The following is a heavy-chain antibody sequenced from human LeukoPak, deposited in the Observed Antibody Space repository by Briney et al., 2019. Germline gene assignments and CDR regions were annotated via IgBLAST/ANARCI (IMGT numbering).Heavy chain of an antibody. CDR1: GCSIIDSSYY. CDR2: IYYFGTT. V-gene: IGHV4-39*07. D-gene: IGHD5-18*01. Sequence: PSETLSLTCTVSGCSIIDSSYYWGWICQPPGKGLEWIGNIYYFGTTLHNPSLKSRVTMSVDTSKNQFSLKLSSVTAADTAVYYCAKEAGLSDTAMVTDGYFDYWGQGTLVTVSS. J-gene: IGHJ4*02. CDR3: AKEAGLSDTAMVTDGYFDY.